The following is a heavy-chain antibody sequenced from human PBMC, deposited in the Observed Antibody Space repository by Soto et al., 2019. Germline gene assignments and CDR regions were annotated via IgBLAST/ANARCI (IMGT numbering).Heavy chain of an antibody. D-gene: IGHD3-3*01. CDR3: AKDGNDFWSGYLAY. V-gene: IGHV3-23*01. CDR2: ISGSGGST. CDR1: GFTFSSYA. J-gene: IGHJ4*02. Sequence: GGSLRLSCAASGFTFSSYAMHWVRQAPGKGLEWVSAISGSGGSTYYADSVKGRFTISRDNSKNTLYLQMNSLRAEDTAVYYCAKDGNDFWSGYLAYWGQGTLVTVSS.